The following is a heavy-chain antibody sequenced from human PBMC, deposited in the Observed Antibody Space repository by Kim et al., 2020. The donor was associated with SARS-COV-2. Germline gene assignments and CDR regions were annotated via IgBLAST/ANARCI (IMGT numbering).Heavy chain of an antibody. CDR1: GYTFTSYA. V-gene: IGHV1-3*01. CDR2: INAGNGNT. J-gene: IGHJ5*02. CDR3: ARALGCSGGSCYLGRRGFDP. Sequence: ASVKVSCKASGYTFTSYAMHWVRQAPGQRLEWMGWINAGNGNTKYSQKFQGRVTITRDTSASTAYMELSSLRSEDTAVYYCARALGCSGGSCYLGRRGFDPWGQGTLVTVSS. D-gene: IGHD2-15*01.